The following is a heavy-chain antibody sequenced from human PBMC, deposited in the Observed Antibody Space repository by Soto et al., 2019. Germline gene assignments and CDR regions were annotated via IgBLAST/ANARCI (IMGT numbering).Heavy chain of an antibody. D-gene: IGHD3-22*01. CDR2: ISAYNGNT. CDR1: GYTFTSYG. V-gene: IGHV1-18*01. Sequence: QVQLVQSGAEVKKPGASVKVSCKASGYTFTSYGISWVRQAPGQGLEWMGWISAYNGNTNYAQKLQGRVTMTTDTSTSTAYMELRSLRSDDTAVYYWARVALYYYDSSDNWFDPWGQGTLVTVSS. CDR3: ARVALYYYDSSDNWFDP. J-gene: IGHJ5*02.